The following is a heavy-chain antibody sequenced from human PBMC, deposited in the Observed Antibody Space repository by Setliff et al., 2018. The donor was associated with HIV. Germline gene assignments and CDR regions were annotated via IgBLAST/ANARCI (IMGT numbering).Heavy chain of an antibody. CDR1: GGSISSYY. Sequence: SETLSLTCTVSGGSISSYYWTWIRQPPGKGLEWIAYIYSSGTTNYNPSLRSRVTISLDTSKNQFSLKLSSVTAANTAVYYCARGVTIFGVVTRHNYYMDVWGKGTTVTVSS. J-gene: IGHJ6*03. D-gene: IGHD3-3*01. V-gene: IGHV4-59*01. CDR3: ARGVTIFGVVTRHNYYMDV. CDR2: IYSSGTT.